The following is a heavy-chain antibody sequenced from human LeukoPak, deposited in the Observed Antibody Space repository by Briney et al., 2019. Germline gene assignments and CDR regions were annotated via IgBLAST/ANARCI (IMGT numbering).Heavy chain of an antibody. Sequence: GGSLRLSCAASGLTFSSYWMHWVRQAPGKGLVWVSRINTDGSSTIYADSVKCRFTISRDNAKNTLYLQMNSLRAEDTAVYYCARADGRYYDRSGYSIDAFDIWGQGTMVPVSS. D-gene: IGHD3-22*01. V-gene: IGHV3-74*01. CDR1: GLTFSSYW. CDR3: ARADGRYYDRSGYSIDAFDI. J-gene: IGHJ3*02. CDR2: INTDGSST.